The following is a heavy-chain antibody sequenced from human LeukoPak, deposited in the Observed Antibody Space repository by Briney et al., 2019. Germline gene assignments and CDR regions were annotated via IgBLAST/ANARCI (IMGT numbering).Heavy chain of an antibody. J-gene: IGHJ6*03. CDR1: GFMFSTYW. CDR2: IKEDGSEK. D-gene: IGHD3-10*01. Sequence: PGGSLRLSCGASGFMFSTYWMSGARQAPGKGREWGANIKEDGSEKSYVDFVKGGFTIPRDNCRKSLYLYMDSLRAEDTAVYYCARDALWFGESIRGYYYMDVWGKGTTVTVSS. V-gene: IGHV3-7*01. CDR3: ARDALWFGESIRGYYYMDV.